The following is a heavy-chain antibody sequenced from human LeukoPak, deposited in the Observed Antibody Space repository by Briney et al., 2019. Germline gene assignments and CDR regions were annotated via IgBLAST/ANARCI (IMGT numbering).Heavy chain of an antibody. CDR1: GYTFTSYG. V-gene: IGHV1-18*01. D-gene: IGHD3-22*01. CDR3: ASRTDSSGYYLYLLDY. Sequence: ASVKVSCKASGYTFTSYGVSWVRQAPGQGLEWMGWISPYNGDTNYVQKLQGRVTMTTDTSTSTAYMELSSLRSEDTAVYYCASRTDSSGYYLYLLDYWGQGPLVTVSS. CDR2: ISPYNGDT. J-gene: IGHJ4*02.